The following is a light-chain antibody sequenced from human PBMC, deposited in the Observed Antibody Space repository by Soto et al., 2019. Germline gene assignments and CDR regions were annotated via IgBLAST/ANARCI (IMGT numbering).Light chain of an antibody. V-gene: IGLV2-23*01. CDR1: SSDVGSNNL. CDR2: EGN. J-gene: IGLJ1*01. Sequence: QSALTQPASVSGSPGQSITISCTGTSSDVGSNNLVSWYQQRPGQAPKLIIYEGNKRPSGVSYSFSASKSANTASLTISGLQAEDEADYYCCSYAGSSTVYVFGTGTKVTVL. CDR3: CSYAGSSTVYV.